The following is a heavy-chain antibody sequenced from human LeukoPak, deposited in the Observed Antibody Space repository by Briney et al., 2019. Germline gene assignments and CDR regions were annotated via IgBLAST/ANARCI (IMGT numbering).Heavy chain of an antibody. J-gene: IGHJ4*02. D-gene: IGHD6-13*01. CDR2: INHSGST. V-gene: IGHV4-34*01. CDR3: ARYSSSWYEVTYY. CDR1: DGSFSGYY. Sequence: SETLSLTCAVYDGSFSGYYWSWIRQPPGKGLEWIGEINHSGSTNYNPSLKSRVTISLDTSKSQFSLKVRYVTAADTAVYYCARYSSSWYEVTYYWGQGTLVTVSS.